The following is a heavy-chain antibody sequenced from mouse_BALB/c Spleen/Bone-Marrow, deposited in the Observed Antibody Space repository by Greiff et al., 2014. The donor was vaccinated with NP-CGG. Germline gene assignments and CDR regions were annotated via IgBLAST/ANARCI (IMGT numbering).Heavy chain of an antibody. J-gene: IGHJ4*01. Sequence: DVQLQESGGGLVKPGGSLKLSCAASGFTFSDFYMFWFRQTPEKRLEWVATISNGGTYTYYPGSVKGRFTISRDNAKNNLYPQMSSLKSEDTAMYYCARSGERYGAMDYWGQGTSVTVTS. V-gene: IGHV5-4*02. D-gene: IGHD1-1*02. CDR1: GFTFSDFY. CDR2: ISNGGTYT. CDR3: ARSGERYGAMDY.